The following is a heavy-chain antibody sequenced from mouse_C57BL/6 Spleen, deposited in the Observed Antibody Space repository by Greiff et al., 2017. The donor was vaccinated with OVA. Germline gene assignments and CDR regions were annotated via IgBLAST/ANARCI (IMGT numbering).Heavy chain of an antibody. CDR2: IYPGDGDT. CDR1: GYAFSSSG. J-gene: IGHJ4*01. V-gene: IGHV1-82*01. Sequence: QVQLQQSGPELAKPGASVKISCKASGYAFSSSGMNWVKQRPGKGLEWIGRIYPGDGDTYYNGKFQGQATLTADKSSSTAYMQPSSLTSEDSAVYFCARYYGSSYGAMDYWGQGTSVTVSS. CDR3: ARYYGSSYGAMDY. D-gene: IGHD1-1*01.